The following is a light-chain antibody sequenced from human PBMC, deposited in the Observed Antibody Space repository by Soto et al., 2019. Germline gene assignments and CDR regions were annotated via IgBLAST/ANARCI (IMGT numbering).Light chain of an antibody. Sequence: SYELTQPPSVSVSPGQTASITCSGDKLGDKYASWYRQKPGQSPVLVIYQDXXRPSGIPERFSGSNSGNTATLTISGTQAXXXXXXXXXXXXSNTAYVFGTGTKLTVL. CDR1: KLGDKY. V-gene: IGLV3-1*01. J-gene: IGLJ1*01. CDR3: XXXXSNTAYV. CDR2: QDX.